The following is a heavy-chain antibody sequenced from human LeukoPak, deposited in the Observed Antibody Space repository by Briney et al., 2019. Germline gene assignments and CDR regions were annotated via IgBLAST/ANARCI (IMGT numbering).Heavy chain of an antibody. V-gene: IGHV3-48*01. CDR3: ARADYGGNLFFDY. D-gene: IGHD4-23*01. J-gene: IGHJ4*02. CDR1: GFTFSTYS. CDR2: ISASSSNI. Sequence: PGGSLRLSCAASGFTFSTYSMNWVRQAPGKGLEWVSYISASSSNIYYADSVKARFTISRDNAKDSLYLQMNSLRAEDTAVYYCARADYGGNLFFDYWGQGALVTVSS.